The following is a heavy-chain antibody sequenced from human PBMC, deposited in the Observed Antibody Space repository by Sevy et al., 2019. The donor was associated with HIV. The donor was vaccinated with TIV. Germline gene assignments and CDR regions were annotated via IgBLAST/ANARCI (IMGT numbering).Heavy chain of an antibody. CDR1: GFTFDDYA. V-gene: IGHV3-9*01. J-gene: IGHJ6*02. Sequence: GGYLRLSCAASGFTFDDYAMHWVRQAPGKGLEWVSGISWNSGSIGYADSVKGRFTISRDNAKNSMYLQMNSLRAEDTALYYCAKDGGYSYYDFWSGYYSPYYYYGMDVWGQGTMVTVSS. D-gene: IGHD3-3*01. CDR2: ISWNSGSI. CDR3: AKDGGYSYYDFWSGYYSPYYYYGMDV.